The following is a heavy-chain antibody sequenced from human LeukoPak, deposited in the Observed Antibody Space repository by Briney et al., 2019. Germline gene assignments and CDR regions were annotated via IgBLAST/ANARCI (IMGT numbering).Heavy chain of an antibody. V-gene: IGHV4-34*01. J-gene: IGHJ3*02. CDR2: INHSGST. Sequence: SETLSLTCAVYGGSFSGYYWSWIRQPPGEGLEWIGEINHSGSTNYNSSLKSRVTISVDTSKNQFSLKLSSVTAADTAVYYCARGKSSGYSSDAFDIWGQGTMVTVSS. CDR1: GGSFSGYY. D-gene: IGHD3-22*01. CDR3: ARGKSSGYSSDAFDI.